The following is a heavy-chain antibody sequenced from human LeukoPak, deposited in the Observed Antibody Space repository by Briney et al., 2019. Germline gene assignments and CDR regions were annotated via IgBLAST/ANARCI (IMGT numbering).Heavy chain of an antibody. D-gene: IGHD4-17*01. J-gene: IGHJ4*02. CDR1: GGSISSYY. CDR2: IYYSGST. CDR3: ARSATVTTGYFDY. Sequence: PSETLSLTCTVSGGSISSYYWSWIRQPPGKGLEWIGYIYYSGSTNYNPSLKSRVTMSVDTSKNQFSLKLTSMTAAETAVYYCARSATVTTGYFDYWGQGALVTVSS. V-gene: IGHV4-59*12.